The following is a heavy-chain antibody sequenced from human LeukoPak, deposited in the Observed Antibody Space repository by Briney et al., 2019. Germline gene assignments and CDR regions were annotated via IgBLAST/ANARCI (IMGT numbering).Heavy chain of an antibody. D-gene: IGHD1-26*01. J-gene: IGHJ4*02. CDR1: GFTFSSSA. CDR2: ISASGGST. V-gene: IGHV3-23*01. Sequence: GGSLRLSCAASGFTFSSSAMSWVRQVPGKGLEWVSGISASGGSTYYADSVRGRFTISRDNSKNTLYVQMNSLRDEDTAVYYCAKDQRWDSPLYLDSWGQGTLVTVSS. CDR3: AKDQRWDSPLYLDS.